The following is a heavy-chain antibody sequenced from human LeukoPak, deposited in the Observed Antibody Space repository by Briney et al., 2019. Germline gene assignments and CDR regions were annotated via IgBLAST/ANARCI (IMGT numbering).Heavy chain of an antibody. CDR1: GFTLSNYW. Sequence: GGSVRLSCGASGFTLSNYWMSWLRQAPGKGLEWVANINQDGSEKFYVDSVKGRFTISRDNAKNSLFVQMNSLRVEDTAVYYCAGPPTWYVGYWGQGTLVTVSS. V-gene: IGHV3-7*01. CDR2: INQDGSEK. D-gene: IGHD6-13*01. J-gene: IGHJ4*02. CDR3: AGPPTWYVGY.